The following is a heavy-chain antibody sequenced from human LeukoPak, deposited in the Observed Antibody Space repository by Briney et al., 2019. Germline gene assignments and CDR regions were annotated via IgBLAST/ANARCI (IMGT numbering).Heavy chain of an antibody. CDR2: IKQDGSEK. V-gene: IGHV3-7*01. Sequence: GGALILSCSASGFTFSSYWMSWVRQAPGKGLECVANIKQDGSEKYYVDSVKGRFTISRDNAKNSLYLQMNSLRAEDTAVYYCARGQTTVTNWGQGNLVTVSS. J-gene: IGHJ4*02. CDR1: GFTFSSYW. D-gene: IGHD4-17*01. CDR3: ARGQTTVTN.